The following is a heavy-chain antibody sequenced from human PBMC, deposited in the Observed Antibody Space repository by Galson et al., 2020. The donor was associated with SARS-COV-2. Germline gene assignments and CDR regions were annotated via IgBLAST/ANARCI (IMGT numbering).Heavy chain of an antibody. V-gene: IGHV4-34*01. Sequence: SQASETLSLTCAVYGGSFSGYYWSWIRQPPGKGLEWIGEINHSGSTNYNPSLKSRVTISVDTSKNQFSLKLSSVTAADTAVYYCARGSMVRGIQYPYYFDYWGQGTLVTVSS. CDR3: ARGSMVRGIQYPYYFDY. CDR1: GGSFSGYY. D-gene: IGHD3-10*01. J-gene: IGHJ4*02. CDR2: INHSGST.